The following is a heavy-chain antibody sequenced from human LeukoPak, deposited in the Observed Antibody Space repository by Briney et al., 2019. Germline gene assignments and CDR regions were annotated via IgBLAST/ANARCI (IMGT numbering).Heavy chain of an antibody. CDR1: GYTFTSYY. J-gene: IGHJ3*02. V-gene: IGHV1-46*01. D-gene: IGHD3-10*01. CDR2: INPSGGST. Sequence: ASVKVSCKASGYTFTSYYMHWVRQAPGQGLEWMGIINPSGGSTSYAQKFQGRVTMTRDMSTSTVYMELTSLRSEDTAVYYCARDGLAITMVRGVIMGAFDIWGQGTMVTVSS. CDR3: ARDGLAITMVRGVIMGAFDI.